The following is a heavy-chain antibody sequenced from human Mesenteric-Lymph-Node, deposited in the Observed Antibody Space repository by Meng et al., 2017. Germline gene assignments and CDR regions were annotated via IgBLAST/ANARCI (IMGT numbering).Heavy chain of an antibody. CDR1: GGSISSSSYY. V-gene: IGHV4-39*07. J-gene: IGHJ3*02. CDR2: IYYSGST. Sequence: SETLSLTCTVSGGSISSSSYYWGWIRQPPGKGLEWIGSIYYSGSTYYNPSLKSRVTISVDTSKNQFSLKLSSVTAADTAVYYCAIRILYYGSGSSRTDAFDIWGQGTMVTVSS. D-gene: IGHD3-10*01. CDR3: AIRILYYGSGSSRTDAFDI.